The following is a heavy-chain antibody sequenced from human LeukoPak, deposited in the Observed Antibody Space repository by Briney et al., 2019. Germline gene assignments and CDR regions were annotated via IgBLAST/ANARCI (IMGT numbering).Heavy chain of an antibody. D-gene: IGHD2-15*01. CDR2: ISYDGSNK. J-gene: IGHJ3*02. Sequence: PGGSLRLSCAASGFTFSSYAMHWVRQAPGKGLEWVAVISYDGSNKYYADSVKGRFTISRDNSKNTLYLQMNSLRAEDTAVYYCAREVVVVAATNDAFDIWGQGTMVTVSS. V-gene: IGHV3-30*04. CDR1: GFTFSSYA. CDR3: AREVVVVAATNDAFDI.